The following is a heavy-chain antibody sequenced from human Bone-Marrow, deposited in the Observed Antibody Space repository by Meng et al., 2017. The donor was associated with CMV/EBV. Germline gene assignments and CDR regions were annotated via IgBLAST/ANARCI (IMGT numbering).Heavy chain of an antibody. D-gene: IGHD5-24*01. J-gene: IGHJ6*02. Sequence: GSLRLSCTVSGGSISSYYWSWIRQPPGKGLEWIGYIYYSGSTNYNPSLKSRVTISVDTSKNQFSLKLSSVTAADTAVYYCARGDGYYYGMDVWGQGTMVTVSS. V-gene: IGHV4-59*01. CDR1: GGSISSYY. CDR2: IYYSGST. CDR3: ARGDGYYYGMDV.